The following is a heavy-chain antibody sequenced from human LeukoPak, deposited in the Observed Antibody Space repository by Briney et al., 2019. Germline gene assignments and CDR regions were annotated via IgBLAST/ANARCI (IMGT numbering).Heavy chain of an antibody. J-gene: IGHJ4*02. CDR1: GYXFATYW. D-gene: IGHD2-2*01. Sequence: GESLKISCNGSGYXFATYWICWVRQMPGKGLEWMGIICPGDSRTTYSPSFQGQVTISADKSIRTAYLQWNSLKASDTAIYYCVRHLSDITSCPNYWGPGTLITVAS. CDR3: VRHLSDITSCPNY. V-gene: IGHV5-51*01. CDR2: ICPGDSRT.